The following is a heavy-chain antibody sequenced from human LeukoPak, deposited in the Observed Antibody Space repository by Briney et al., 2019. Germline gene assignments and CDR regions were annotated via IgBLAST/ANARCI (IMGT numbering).Heavy chain of an antibody. Sequence: ASVKVSCKASGYTFTSYDINWVRQATGQGLEWMGWMNPNSGNTGYAQKFQGRVTITRNTSISTAYMELSSLRSEDTAVYYCASGSGSGSYLVLNYYYYMDVWGKGTTVTISS. V-gene: IGHV1-8*03. CDR2: MNPNSGNT. J-gene: IGHJ6*03. D-gene: IGHD3-10*01. CDR3: ASGSGSGSYLVLNYYYYMDV. CDR1: GYTFTSYD.